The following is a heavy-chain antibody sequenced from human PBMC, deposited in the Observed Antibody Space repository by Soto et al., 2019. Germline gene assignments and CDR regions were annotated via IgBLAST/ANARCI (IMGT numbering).Heavy chain of an antibody. V-gene: IGHV4-34*01. Sequence: PSETLSLTCAVYGGSFSGYYWSWIRQPPGKGLEWIGEINHSGSTNYNPSLKSRVTISVDTSKNQFSLKLSSVTAADTAVYYCARVAGREGDYVFDYWGQGTLVTVSS. CDR1: GGSFSGYY. D-gene: IGHD4-17*01. CDR3: ARVAGREGDYVFDY. CDR2: INHSGST. J-gene: IGHJ4*02.